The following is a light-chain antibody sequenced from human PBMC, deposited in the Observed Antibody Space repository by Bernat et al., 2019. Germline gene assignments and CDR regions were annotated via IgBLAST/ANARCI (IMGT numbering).Light chain of an antibody. CDR3: AAWDDSLNGWV. J-gene: IGLJ3*02. CDR1: SSNIGSNT. V-gene: IGLV1-44*01. CDR2: SNN. Sequence: QSVLTQPPSASGTPGQRVTISCSGSSSNIGSNTVNWYQQLPGTAPKLLIYSNNQRPSGVPDRFSDSKSGTSASLDISGLQSEDEADYYCAAWDDSLNGWVFGGGTQLTVL.